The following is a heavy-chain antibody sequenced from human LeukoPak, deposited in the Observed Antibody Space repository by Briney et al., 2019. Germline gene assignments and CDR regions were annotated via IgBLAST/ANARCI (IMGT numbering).Heavy chain of an antibody. V-gene: IGHV3-64D*09. Sequence: GGSLRLSCSASGFTFSSYAMHWVRQAPGKGLEYVSAISSNGGSTYYADSVKGRFTISRDNSKNTLYLQMSSLRAEDTAVYYCVNLYRYCTNGVCQDYWGQGTLVTVSS. CDR2: ISSNGGST. CDR1: GFTFSSYA. D-gene: IGHD2-8*01. J-gene: IGHJ4*02. CDR3: VNLYRYCTNGVCQDY.